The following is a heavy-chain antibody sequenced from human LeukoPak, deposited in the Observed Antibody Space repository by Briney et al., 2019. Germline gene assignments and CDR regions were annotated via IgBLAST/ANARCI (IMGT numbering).Heavy chain of an antibody. CDR2: ISWDGGST. CDR3: AASEGELPDY. CDR1: GFTFDDYT. V-gene: IGHV3-43*01. D-gene: IGHD1-26*01. J-gene: IGHJ4*02. Sequence: GGSLRLSCAASGFTFDDYTMHWVRQAPGKGLEWVSLISWDGGSTYYADSVNGRFTISRDNSKNSLYLQMNSLRTEDTALYYCAASEGELPDYWGQGTLVTVSS.